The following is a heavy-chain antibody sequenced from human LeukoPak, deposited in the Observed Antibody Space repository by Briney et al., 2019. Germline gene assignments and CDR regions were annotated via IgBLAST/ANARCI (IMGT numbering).Heavy chain of an antibody. CDR1: GFPFSFYE. D-gene: IGHD6-19*01. CDR2: IGSSGSTT. J-gene: IGHJ4*02. Sequence: PGGSLRLSCAVSGFPFSFYEVNWVRQAPGQGLEWVSNIGSSGSTTYYADSVKGRFSISRDNAKGSLYLHMNSLRVEDTAVYHCALLAVASDFDYWGQGALVTVSS. V-gene: IGHV3-48*03. CDR3: ALLAVASDFDY.